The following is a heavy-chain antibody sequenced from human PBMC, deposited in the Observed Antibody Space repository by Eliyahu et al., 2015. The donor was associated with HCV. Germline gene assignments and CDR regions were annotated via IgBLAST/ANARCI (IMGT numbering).Heavy chain of an antibody. Sequence: AASGFTFSSYSMNWVRQAPGKGLEWVSSISSSSSYIYYADSVKGRFTISRDNAKNSLYLQMNSLRAEDTAVYYCARRYCSGGSCFKSLSFDYWGQGTLVTVSS. CDR1: GFTFSSYS. V-gene: IGHV3-21*01. D-gene: IGHD2-15*01. CDR3: ARRYCSGGSCFKSLSFDY. J-gene: IGHJ4*02. CDR2: ISSSSSYI.